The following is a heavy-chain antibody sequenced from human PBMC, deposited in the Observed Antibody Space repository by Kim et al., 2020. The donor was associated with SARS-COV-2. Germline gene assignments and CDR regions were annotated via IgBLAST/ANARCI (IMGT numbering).Heavy chain of an antibody. D-gene: IGHD1-7*01. CDR2: ISYDGSNK. V-gene: IGHV3-30*18. J-gene: IGHJ4*02. Sequence: GGSLRLSCAASGFTFSSYGMHWVRQAPGKGLEWVAVISYDGSNKYYADSVKGRFTISRDNSKNTLYLQMNSLRAEDTAVYYCAKLRTGTKWKVADYWGQGTLVTVSS. CDR1: GFTFSSYG. CDR3: AKLRTGTKWKVADY.